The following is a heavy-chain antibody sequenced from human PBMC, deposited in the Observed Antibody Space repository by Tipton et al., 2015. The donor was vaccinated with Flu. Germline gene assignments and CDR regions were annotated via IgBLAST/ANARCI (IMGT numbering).Heavy chain of an antibody. CDR1: GGSISCSSYY. CDR3: ARGDYYGYWYFDL. Sequence: TLSLTCTVSGGSISCSSYYWGWIRQPPGKGLEWIGSIYYSGSTYYNPSLNSRVTISVDTSKNQFSLKLSSGTSADTAVYYCARGDYYGYWYFDLWGRGTLVTVSS. CDR2: IYYSGST. D-gene: IGHD3-10*01. J-gene: IGHJ2*01. V-gene: IGHV4-39*07.